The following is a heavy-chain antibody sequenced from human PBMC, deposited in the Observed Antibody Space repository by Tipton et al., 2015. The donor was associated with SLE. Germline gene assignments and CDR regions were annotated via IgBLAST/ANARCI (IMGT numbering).Heavy chain of an antibody. Sequence: TLSLTCTVSAGSISGYYWSWIRQPAGKGLEWIGHIYTSGNTNYNPSLKSRVTMSVDTSKNQFSLKVTSVTAADTAVYYCARNPGTDVFDIWGQGTMVTVSS. CDR1: AGSISGYY. V-gene: IGHV4-4*07. J-gene: IGHJ3*02. CDR3: ARNPGTDVFDI. CDR2: IYTSGNT.